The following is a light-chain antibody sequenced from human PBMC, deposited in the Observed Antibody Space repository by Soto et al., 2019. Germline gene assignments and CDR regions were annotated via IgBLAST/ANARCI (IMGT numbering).Light chain of an antibody. V-gene: IGKV1-12*02. J-gene: IGKJ4*01. CDR1: QGISTS. CDR2: AAS. CDR3: QQLESYPST. Sequence: DIQMTQSPSSVSASVGDGVTITCRASQGISTSLGWYQQKPGKAPKLLIYAASTLQSGVPSRFAGSGSGTDFTLTISSLQPEDFATYYCQQLESYPSTFGGGTKVDIK.